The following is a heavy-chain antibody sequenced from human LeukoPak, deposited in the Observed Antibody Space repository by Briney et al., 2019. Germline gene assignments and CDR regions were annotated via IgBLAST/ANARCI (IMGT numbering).Heavy chain of an antibody. CDR1: GFTFSSYA. J-gene: IGHJ4*02. D-gene: IGHD3-3*01. CDR3: AKASADFWSGLDC. CDR2: IRSSDIST. V-gene: IGHV3-23*01. Sequence: GGSLRLSCVASGFTFSSYAMSWVRQAPGKGLEWVSGIRSSDISTYYADSVKGRFTISRDNSKNTLHLQMNSLRAEDTAVYYCAKASADFWSGLDCWGQGTLVTVSS.